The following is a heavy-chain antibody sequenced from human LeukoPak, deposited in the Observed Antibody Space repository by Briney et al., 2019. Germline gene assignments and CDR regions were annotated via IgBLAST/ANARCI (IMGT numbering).Heavy chain of an antibody. V-gene: IGHV3-11*04. CDR2: ISSSGSTI. D-gene: IGHD3-9*01. J-gene: IGHJ6*04. CDR1: GFTFSDYY. CDR3: ARDRVSYYDILTRAYYYYYGMDV. Sequence: PGGSLRLSCAASGFTFSDYYMSWIRQAPGKGLEWVSYISSSGSTIYYADSVKGRFTISRDNAKNSLYLQMNSLRAEDTAVYYCARDRVSYYDILTRAYYYYYGMDVWGKGTTVTVSS.